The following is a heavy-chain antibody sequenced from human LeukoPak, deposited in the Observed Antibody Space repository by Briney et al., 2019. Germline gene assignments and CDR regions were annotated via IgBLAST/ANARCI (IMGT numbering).Heavy chain of an antibody. CDR3: ARRRYSGSSQHFDY. Sequence: PGGSLRLSCAASGFTFSSYWMSWVRQAPGKGLEWVANIKEDGSEKYYVDSVKGRFTISRDKAKNSLYLQMNSLRAEDTAVYYCARRRYSGSSQHFDYWGQGTLVTVSS. CDR1: GFTFSSYW. D-gene: IGHD1-26*01. J-gene: IGHJ4*02. CDR2: IKEDGSEK. V-gene: IGHV3-7*01.